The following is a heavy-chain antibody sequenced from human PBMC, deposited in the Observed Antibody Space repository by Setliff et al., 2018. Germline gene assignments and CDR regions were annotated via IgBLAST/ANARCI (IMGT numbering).Heavy chain of an antibody. CDR2: INAHSGGT. Sequence: ASVKVSCKASGFSFTGYYIHWLRQAPGQGLEWMGWINAHSGGTEYAQKFQGRVTLTRDTSIATAYLTLTSLTSDDTALYYCAKDLTRQLAYWLDPWGQGTQVTVSS. CDR3: AKDLTRQLAYWLDP. J-gene: IGHJ5*02. D-gene: IGHD6-6*01. V-gene: IGHV1-2*02. CDR1: GFSFTGYY.